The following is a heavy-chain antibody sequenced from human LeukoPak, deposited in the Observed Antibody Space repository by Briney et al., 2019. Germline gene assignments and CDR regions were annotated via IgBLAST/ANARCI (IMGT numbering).Heavy chain of an antibody. J-gene: IGHJ4*02. Sequence: GGSLRLSCAASGFTFSSYGMHWVRQAPGKGLEWVAVISYDGSNKHYADSVKGRFTISRDNSKNTLYLQMNSLRAEDTAVYYCAKDSGNLRYYFDYWGQGTLVTVSS. CDR1: GFTFSSYG. CDR3: AKDSGNLRYYFDY. D-gene: IGHD1-14*01. CDR2: ISYDGSNK. V-gene: IGHV3-30*18.